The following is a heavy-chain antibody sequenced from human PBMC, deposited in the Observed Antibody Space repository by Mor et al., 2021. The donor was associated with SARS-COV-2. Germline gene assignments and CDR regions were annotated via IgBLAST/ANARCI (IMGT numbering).Heavy chain of an antibody. CDR1: NY. CDR2: IYSGGST. D-gene: IGHD6-13*01. CDR3: ARVGRLAAAGTVY. Sequence: NYMSWVRQAPGKGLEWVSVIYSGGSTYYADSVKGRFTISRDNSKNTLYLQMNSLRAEDTAVYYCARVGRLAAAGTVYWGQGTLVTVSS. V-gene: IGHV3-66*01. J-gene: IGHJ4*02.